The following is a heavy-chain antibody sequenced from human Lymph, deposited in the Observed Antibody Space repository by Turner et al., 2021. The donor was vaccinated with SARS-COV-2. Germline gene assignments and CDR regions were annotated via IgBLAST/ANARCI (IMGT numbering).Heavy chain of an antibody. D-gene: IGHD2-21*02. CDR3: ARGPPDFPYYFDY. CDR2: ITFTSSYI. CDR1: GFTFSSYS. J-gene: IGHJ4*02. Sequence: EVQLVESGGGLVKPGGSLSPSCAASGFTFSSYSMNWVRQAPGKGLEWVSSITFTSSYIYYADSVKGRFTISRDNAKNSLYLQMNSLRAEDTAVYYCARGPPDFPYYFDYWGQGTLVTVSS. V-gene: IGHV3-21*01.